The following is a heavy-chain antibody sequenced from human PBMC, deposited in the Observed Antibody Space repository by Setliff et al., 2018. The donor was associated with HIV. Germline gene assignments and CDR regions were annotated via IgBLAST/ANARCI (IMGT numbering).Heavy chain of an antibody. CDR3: ARRFGRALPD. CDR1: GYSISSGYY. Sequence: SETLSLTCAVSGYSISSGYYWGWIRQPPGKGLEWIGSIYYSGSTYFNPSLKSRVTMYVDTSKNQFSLNLNSVTAADTAVYYCARRFGRALPDWGQGTLVTVSS. J-gene: IGHJ4*02. CDR2: IYYSGST. V-gene: IGHV4-38-2*01. D-gene: IGHD3-16*01.